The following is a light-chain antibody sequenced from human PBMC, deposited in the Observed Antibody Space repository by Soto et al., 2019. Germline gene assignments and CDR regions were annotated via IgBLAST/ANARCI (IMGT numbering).Light chain of an antibody. J-gene: IGLJ1*01. CDR3: SSYTSSSTYV. CDR2: DVS. Sequence: QSVLPQPASLSGSPGQSITISCTGTSSDVGGYNYVSWYQQHPGKAPKLMIYDVSNRPSGVSNRFSGSKSGSTASLTISGLQAEDEADYYCSSYTSSSTYVFGTGTKVTVL. CDR1: SSDVGGYNY. V-gene: IGLV2-14*01.